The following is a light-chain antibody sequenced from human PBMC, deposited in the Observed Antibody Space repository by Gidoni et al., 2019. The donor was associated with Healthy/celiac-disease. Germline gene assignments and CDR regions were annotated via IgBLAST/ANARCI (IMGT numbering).Light chain of an antibody. CDR1: QSVSSN. V-gene: IGKV3-15*01. Sequence: EIVMTQSPATLSVSPGERAPLSCRASQSVSSNLAWYQQNPGQAPRLLLYGASPRATGIPARFSGSGSGTEFTLTISSLQSEDFAVYYCQQYNNWPPKYTFGQGTKLEIK. J-gene: IGKJ2*01. CDR3: QQYNNWPPKYT. CDR2: GAS.